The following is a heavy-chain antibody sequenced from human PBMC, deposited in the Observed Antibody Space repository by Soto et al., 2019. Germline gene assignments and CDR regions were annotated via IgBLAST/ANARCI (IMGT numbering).Heavy chain of an antibody. D-gene: IGHD2-15*01. Sequence: PGGSLRLSCAASGFTFSSYAMSWVRQAPGKGLEWVSAISGSGGSTYYADSVKGRFTISRDNSKNTLYLQMNSLRAEDTAVYYCAKGGYCSGGSCYDYYYYYMDVWGKGTTVTVSS. J-gene: IGHJ6*03. V-gene: IGHV3-23*01. CDR1: GFTFSSYA. CDR2: ISGSGGST. CDR3: AKGGYCSGGSCYDYYYYYMDV.